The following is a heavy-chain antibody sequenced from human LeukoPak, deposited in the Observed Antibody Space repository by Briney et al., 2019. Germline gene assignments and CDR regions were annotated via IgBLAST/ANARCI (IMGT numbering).Heavy chain of an antibody. CDR1: GFTFSSYW. J-gene: IGHJ4*02. CDR2: IKQDGSEK. CDR3: AKGGVYYYDSSGYFHY. Sequence: GGSLRLSCAASGFTFSSYWMSWVRQAPGKGLEWVANIKQDGSEKYYVDSVKGRFTISRDNAKNSLYLQMNSLRAEDTAVYYCAKGGVYYYDSSGYFHYWGQGTLVTVSS. D-gene: IGHD3-22*01. V-gene: IGHV3-7*01.